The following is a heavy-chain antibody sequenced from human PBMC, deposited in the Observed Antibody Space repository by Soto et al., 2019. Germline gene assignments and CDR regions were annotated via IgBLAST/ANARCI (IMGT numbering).Heavy chain of an antibody. CDR2: IIPIFGTA. J-gene: IGHJ6*02. Sequence: QVQLVQSGAEVKKPGSSVKVSCKASGGTFSSYAISWVRQAPGQGLEWMGGIIPIFGTANYAQKFQGRVTITADESTSTADMELSSLRSEDTAVYYCASDVHPYYYDSSGPQPYSYYGMDVWGQGTTVTVSS. CDR1: GGTFSSYA. CDR3: ASDVHPYYYDSSGPQPYSYYGMDV. V-gene: IGHV1-69*12. D-gene: IGHD3-22*01.